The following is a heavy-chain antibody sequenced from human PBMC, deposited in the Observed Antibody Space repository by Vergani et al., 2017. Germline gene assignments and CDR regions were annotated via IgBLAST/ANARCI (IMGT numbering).Heavy chain of an antibody. CDR1: GGSISSYY. V-gene: IGHV4-59*01. CDR2: IYYSGST. Sequence: QVQLQESGPGLVKPSETLSLTCTVSGGSISSYYWSWIRQPPGKGLEWIGYIYYSGSTNSNPSLKSRVTISVDTSKNQFSLKLSSVTAADTAVYYCARGGVTMVRGVPDAFDIWGQGTMVTVSS. D-gene: IGHD3-10*01. CDR3: ARGGVTMVRGVPDAFDI. J-gene: IGHJ3*02.